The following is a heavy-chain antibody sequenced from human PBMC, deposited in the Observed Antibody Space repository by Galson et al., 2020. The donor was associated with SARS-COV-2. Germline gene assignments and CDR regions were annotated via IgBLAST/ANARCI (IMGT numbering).Heavy chain of an antibody. V-gene: IGHV2-5*01. CDR3: AHSAPSSLMIFGVVIVKDYFDY. Sequence: ESGPTLVKPTQTLTLTCTFSGFSLTTSGVGVGWIRQPPGKALEWLALIYWNDDKRYSPSLKSRLTITKDTSKNQVVLTMTNIDPVDTATYFGAHSAPSSLMIFGVVIVKDYFDYWGQGALVTVSS. D-gene: IGHD3-3*01. CDR2: IYWNDDK. J-gene: IGHJ4*02. CDR1: GFSLTTSGVG.